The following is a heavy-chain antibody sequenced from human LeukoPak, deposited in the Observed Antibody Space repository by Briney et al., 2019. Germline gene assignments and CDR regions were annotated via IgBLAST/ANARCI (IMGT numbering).Heavy chain of an antibody. D-gene: IGHD3-22*01. CDR3: ARVFDSSGYYPYYFDY. CDR1: GFTFDDYA. CDR2: ISSGSSYI. Sequence: GRSLRLSCAASGFTFDDYAMHWVRQAPGKGLEWVSSISSGSSYIYYADSMKGRFTVSRDNAKNSLYLQMNSLKAEDTAVYYCARVFDSSGYYPYYFDYWGQGTLVTVSS. V-gene: IGHV3-21*04. J-gene: IGHJ4*02.